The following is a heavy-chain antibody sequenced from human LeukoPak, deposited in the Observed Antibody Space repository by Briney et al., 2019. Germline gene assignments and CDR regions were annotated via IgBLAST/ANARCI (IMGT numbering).Heavy chain of an antibody. J-gene: IGHJ6*02. CDR1: RFTFSSYA. D-gene: IGHD2-21*02. CDR2: ISGRGGRT. Sequence: GGSLRLPCAASRFTFSSYAMSWVRQAPGKGLEGVAAISGRGGRTYYADSVKGRFTISRDNSKNTLSLQMNSLRDEDTATYYCAKEVYCGRDCYNPGYGVDVWGQGTTVTVSS. V-gene: IGHV3-23*01. CDR3: AKEVYCGRDCYNPGYGVDV.